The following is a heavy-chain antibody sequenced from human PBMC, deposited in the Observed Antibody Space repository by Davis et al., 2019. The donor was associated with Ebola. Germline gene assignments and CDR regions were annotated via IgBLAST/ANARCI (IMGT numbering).Heavy chain of an antibody. CDR3: ARDSDSSSENAFDI. V-gene: IGHV1-2*02. CDR1: GFLFTGYY. Sequence: ASVKVSCKASGFLFTGYYIHWVRQAPGQGLEWMGWNNPNSDATNYAQKFRGKVTMTSDPSISTAFMEITSVTSDETAMYFCARDSDSSSENAFDIWGQGTMITVSS. D-gene: IGHD6-6*01. J-gene: IGHJ3*02. CDR2: NNPNSDAT.